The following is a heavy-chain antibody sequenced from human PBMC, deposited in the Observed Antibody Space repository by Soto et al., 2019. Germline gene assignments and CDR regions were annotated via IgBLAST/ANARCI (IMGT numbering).Heavy chain of an antibody. D-gene: IGHD2-2*01. V-gene: IGHV3-72*01. J-gene: IGHJ6*03. CDR3: TRGGTSQNSYYWHMDV. CDR2: TRNKANSYTT. Sequence: GGSLRLSCAASGFTFSDHYMDWVRQAPGKGLEWVGRTRNKANSYTTEYAASVKGRFTVSRDDSKNLLFLQLNSLTTEDTAVYYCTRGGTSQNSYYWHMDVWGQGTTVTVSS. CDR1: GFTFSDHY.